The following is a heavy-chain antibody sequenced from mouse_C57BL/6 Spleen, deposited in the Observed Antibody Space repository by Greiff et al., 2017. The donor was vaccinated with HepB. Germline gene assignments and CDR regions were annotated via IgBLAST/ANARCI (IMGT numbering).Heavy chain of an antibody. Sequence: QVQLKQPGAELVMPGASVKLSCKASGYTFTSYWMHWVKQRPGQGLEWIGEIDPSDSYTNYNQKFKGKSTLTVDKSSSTAYMQLSSLTSEDSAVYYCARDYGSSYHYAMDYWGQGTSVTVSS. D-gene: IGHD1-1*01. CDR3: ARDYGSSYHYAMDY. CDR1: GYTFTSYW. V-gene: IGHV1-69*01. CDR2: IDPSDSYT. J-gene: IGHJ4*01.